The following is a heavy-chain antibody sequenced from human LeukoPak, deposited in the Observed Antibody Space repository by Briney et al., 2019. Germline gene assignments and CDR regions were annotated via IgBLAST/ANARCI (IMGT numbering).Heavy chain of an antibody. D-gene: IGHD2-2*02. CDR1: GYTFTSYY. J-gene: IGHJ4*02. CDR3: ARPPYCSSTSCYSDLFDY. Sequence: GASVKVSCKASGYTFTSYYMHWVRQAPGQGLEWMGIINPSGGSTSYAQKFQGRVTMTRDTSTSTVYMELSSLRSEDTAAYYCARPPYCSSTSCYSDLFDYWGQGTLVSVSS. V-gene: IGHV1-46*03. CDR2: INPSGGST.